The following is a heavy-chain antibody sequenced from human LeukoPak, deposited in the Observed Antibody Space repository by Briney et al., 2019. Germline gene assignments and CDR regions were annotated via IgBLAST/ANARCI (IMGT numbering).Heavy chain of an antibody. J-gene: IGHJ3*02. Sequence: PGGSLRLSCAASGFTFSSYAMSWVRQAPGKGLEWVSAISGSSGSTYYADSVKGRFTISRDNSKNTLYLQMNSLRAEDTAVYYCAKAYSSSWYRNDAFDIWGQGTMVTVSS. CDR3: AKAYSSSWYRNDAFDI. CDR1: GFTFSSYA. D-gene: IGHD6-13*01. CDR2: ISGSSGST. V-gene: IGHV3-23*01.